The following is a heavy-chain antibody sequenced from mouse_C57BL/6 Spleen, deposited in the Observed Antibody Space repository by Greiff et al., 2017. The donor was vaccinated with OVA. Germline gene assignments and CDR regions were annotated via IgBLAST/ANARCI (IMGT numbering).Heavy chain of an antibody. CDR1: GYTFTSYW. Sequence: QVQLQQPGAELVKPGASVKLSCKASGYTFTSYWMHWVKQRPGRGLEWIGRIDPYSGGTKYNEKFKSKATLTVDKSSSTAYMQLSSLTSEDSAVYYCARLCPPLYDFDYWGQGTTLTVSS. V-gene: IGHV1-72*01. J-gene: IGHJ2*01. CDR2: IDPYSGGT. D-gene: IGHD2-14*01. CDR3: ARLCPPLYDFDY.